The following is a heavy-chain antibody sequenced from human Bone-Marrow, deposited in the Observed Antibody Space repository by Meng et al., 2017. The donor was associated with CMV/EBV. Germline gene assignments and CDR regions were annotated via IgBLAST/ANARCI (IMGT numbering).Heavy chain of an antibody. CDR2: FSEGGNT. V-gene: IGHV4-39*07. CDR3: AIVVVIANWFDP. CDR1: RDSVSTHNYF. Sequence: SETLSLTCTVSRDSVSTHNYFWGWVRQPPGKGLVWIGSFSEGGNTYYSPSLKGRVTISTSKNQFSLKLSSVTAADTAVYYCAIVVVIANWFDPWGQGTLVTVSS. D-gene: IGHD3-22*01. J-gene: IGHJ5*02.